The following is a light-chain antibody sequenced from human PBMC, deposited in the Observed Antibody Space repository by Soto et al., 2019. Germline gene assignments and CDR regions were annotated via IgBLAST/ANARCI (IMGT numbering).Light chain of an antibody. Sequence: DIQMTQSPSSLSASVGDRVTITCQASQDISNYLNWYQQKPGKAPKLLIYDASNLETGVPSRFSGSGSGTDFTFTISSLQPEDIETYYCQQLNSYPITFGQGTRLEIK. V-gene: IGKV1-33*01. CDR2: DAS. CDR1: QDISNY. J-gene: IGKJ5*01. CDR3: QQLNSYPIT.